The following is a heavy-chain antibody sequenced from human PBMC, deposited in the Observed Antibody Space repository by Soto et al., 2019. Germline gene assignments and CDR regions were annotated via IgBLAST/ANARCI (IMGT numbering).Heavy chain of an antibody. CDR1: GGSFSGYY. V-gene: IGHV4-34*01. J-gene: IGHJ4*02. Sequence: QVQLQQWGAGLLKPSETLSLTCAVYGGSFSGYYCTWIRQPPGTGLAWIGEINHSGSTNYNPSLKSRVTISVDTSKNQFSLKLTSVTAADTAVYYCARDKITGLFDYWGQGTLVTVSS. CDR3: ARDKITGLFDY. CDR2: INHSGST. D-gene: IGHD2-8*02.